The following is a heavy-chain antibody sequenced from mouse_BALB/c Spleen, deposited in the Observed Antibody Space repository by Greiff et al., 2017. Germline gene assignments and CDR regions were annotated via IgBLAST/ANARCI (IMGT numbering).Heavy chain of an antibody. V-gene: IGHV1S81*02. CDR2: INPSNGGT. CDR1: GYTFTSYY. CDR3: TRFNYYGSSLDY. Sequence: QVTLKVSGAELVKPGASVKLSCKASGYTFTSYYMYWVKQRPGQGLEWIGEINPSNGGTNFNEKFKSKATLTVDKSSSTAYMQLSSLTSEDSAVYYCTRFNYYGSSLDYWGQGTTLTVSS. D-gene: IGHD1-1*01. J-gene: IGHJ2*01.